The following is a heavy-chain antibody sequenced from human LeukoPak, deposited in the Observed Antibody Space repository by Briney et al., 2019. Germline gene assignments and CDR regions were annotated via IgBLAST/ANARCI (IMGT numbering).Heavy chain of an antibody. J-gene: IGHJ6*02. D-gene: IGHD6-19*01. V-gene: IGHV4-59*01. CDR3: ARGLAVAGYYGMDV. CDR2: IYYSGST. CDR1: GGSISSYY. Sequence: SETLSLTCTVSGGSISSYYWSWIRQPPGKGLEWIGYIYYSGSTNYNPSLKSRVTISVDTSRNQFSLKLSSVTAADTAVYYCARGLAVAGYYGMDVWGQGTTVTVSS.